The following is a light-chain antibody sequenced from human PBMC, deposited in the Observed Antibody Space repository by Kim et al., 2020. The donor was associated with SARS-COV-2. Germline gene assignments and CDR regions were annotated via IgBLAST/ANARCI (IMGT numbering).Light chain of an antibody. J-gene: IGKJ5*01. CDR1: QSVGNS. Sequence: SFPPGDSAALSCRASQSVGNSLAWYQQKPGQAPRLVIYDASNRATGIPVRFSGGGSGTDFTLTISSLEPDDFAVYYCQQRRNLISFGQGTRLEIK. CDR2: DAS. V-gene: IGKV3-11*01. CDR3: QQRRNLIS.